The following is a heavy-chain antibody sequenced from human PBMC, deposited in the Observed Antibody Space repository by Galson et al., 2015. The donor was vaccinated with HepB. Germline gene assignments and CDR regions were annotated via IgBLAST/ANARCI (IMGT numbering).Heavy chain of an antibody. CDR3: ARDFDGGNPLGMDV. CDR1: GFTFSSYS. D-gene: IGHD4-23*01. Sequence: SLRLSCAASGFTFSSYSMNWVRQAPGKGLEWVSSISSSSSYIYYADSVKGRFTISRDNAKNSLYLQMNSLRAEDTAVYYCARDFDGGNPLGMDVWGQGTTVTVSS. CDR2: ISSSSSYI. V-gene: IGHV3-21*01. J-gene: IGHJ6*02.